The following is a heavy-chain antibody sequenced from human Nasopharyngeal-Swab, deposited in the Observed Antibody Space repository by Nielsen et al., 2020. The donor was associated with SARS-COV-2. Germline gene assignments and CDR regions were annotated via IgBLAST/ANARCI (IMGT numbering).Heavy chain of an antibody. D-gene: IGHD2-21*02. V-gene: IGHV3-7*04. CDR3: ARESVVTGMDDATDI. J-gene: IGHJ3*02. Sequence: GESLKISCAASGFTVSSNYMTWVRQPPGKGLEWVANIKQGGSKQFYVDSVKGRFTISRDDAKNSVYLQMNSLRAEDTAVYYCARESVVTGMDDATDIWGQGTMVTVSS. CDR2: IKQGGSKQ. CDR1: GFTVSSNY.